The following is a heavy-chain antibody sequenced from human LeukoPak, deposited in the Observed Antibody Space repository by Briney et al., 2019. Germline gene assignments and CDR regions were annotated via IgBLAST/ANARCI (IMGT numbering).Heavy chain of an antibody. V-gene: IGHV3-21*01. D-gene: IGHD1-1*01. CDR2: ISSSSSYI. CDR3: ARAASGTYAFDI. CDR1: GFTFSSYS. J-gene: IGHJ3*02. Sequence: TGGSLRLSCAASGFTFSSYSMNWVRQAPGKGLEWVSSISSSSSYIYYADSVKGRFTISRDNAKNSLYLQMNSLRAEDTAVYYCARAASGTYAFDIWGQGTMVTVSS.